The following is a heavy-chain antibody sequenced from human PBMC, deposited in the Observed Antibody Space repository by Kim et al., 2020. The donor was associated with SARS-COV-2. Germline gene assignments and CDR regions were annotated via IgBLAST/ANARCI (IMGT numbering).Heavy chain of an antibody. J-gene: IGHJ3*02. Sequence: GGSLRLSCAASGFTFSDYYMSWIRQAPGKGLEWVSFISSSGGYTNYADSVKGRFTISRDNTQNSLYLQMNSLRAEDTAVYYCARDQRYCRSAWCYEALRDAFDMWGQGTMVTVST. V-gene: IGHV3-11*06. D-gene: IGHD2-2*01. CDR2: ISSSGGYT. CDR3: ARDQRYCRSAWCYEALRDAFDM. CDR1: GFTFSDYY.